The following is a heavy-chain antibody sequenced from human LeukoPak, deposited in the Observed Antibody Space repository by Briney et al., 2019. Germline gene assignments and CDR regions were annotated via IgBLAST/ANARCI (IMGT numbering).Heavy chain of an antibody. CDR1: GFTFDDYA. V-gene: IGHV3-9*01. D-gene: IGHD3-10*01. J-gene: IGHJ4*02. CDR2: ISWNSGSI. CDR3: ARDRHYGSGSYLGY. Sequence: GGSLRLSCAASGFTFDDYAMHWVRQAPGKGLEWVSGISWNSGSIGYADSVKGRFTISRDNAKNSLYLQMNSLRAEDTAVYYCARDRHYGSGSYLGYWGQGTLVTVSS.